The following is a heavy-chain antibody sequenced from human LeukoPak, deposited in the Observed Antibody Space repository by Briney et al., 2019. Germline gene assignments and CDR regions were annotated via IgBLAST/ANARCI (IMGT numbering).Heavy chain of an antibody. CDR1: GFTVSSNY. CDR2: IYSGGST. Sequence: GGSLRLSCAAAGFTVSSNYMSWVRQAPGKGLEWVSVIYSGGSTYYADSVKGRFTISRDNSKNTLYLQMNSLRAEDTAVYYCAKRYCGSGNYDPLFEYSGQGTLVTVSS. J-gene: IGHJ4*02. CDR3: AKRYCGSGNYDPLFEY. V-gene: IGHV3-53*01. D-gene: IGHD3-10*01.